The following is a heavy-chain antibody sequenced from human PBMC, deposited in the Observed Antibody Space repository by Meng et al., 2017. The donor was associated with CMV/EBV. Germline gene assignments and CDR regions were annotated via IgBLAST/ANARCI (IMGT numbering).Heavy chain of an antibody. V-gene: IGHV1-46*01. CDR3: ARSNSITIFGVVIIKHNYYFDD. J-gene: IGHJ4*02. CDR2: INPSSGST. CDR1: GYTFTSYY. Sequence: ASVKVSCKASGYTFTSYYMHWVRQAPGQGLEWTGIINPSSGSTSYAQKFQGRVTMTRDTSTRTAYMELSSLRSEDTAVYYFARSNSITIFGVVIIKHNYYFDDWGQGTLVTVSS. D-gene: IGHD3-3*01.